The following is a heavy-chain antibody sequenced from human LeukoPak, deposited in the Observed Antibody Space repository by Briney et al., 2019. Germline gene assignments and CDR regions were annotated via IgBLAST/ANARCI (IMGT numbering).Heavy chain of an antibody. CDR3: AREDSSGSDFDY. Sequence: ASVKVSCKASGYTFTGYYMHWVRQAPGQGLEWMGRINPNSGGTNYAQKFQGRVTMTRDTSISTAYMELSRLRSDDTAVYYCAREDSSGSDFDYWGQGTLVTVSS. D-gene: IGHD6-19*01. J-gene: IGHJ4*02. CDR2: INPNSGGT. CDR1: GYTFTGYY. V-gene: IGHV1-2*06.